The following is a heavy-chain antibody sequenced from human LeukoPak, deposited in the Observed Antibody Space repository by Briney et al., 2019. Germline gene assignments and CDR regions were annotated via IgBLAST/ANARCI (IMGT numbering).Heavy chain of an antibody. J-gene: IGHJ4*02. CDR2: VKSDGST. V-gene: IGHV3-74*01. CDR3: HPLGYTSN. CDR1: GFTFSSRW. Sequence: GGSLRLSCAVSGFTSGFTFSSRWMHWVRQAPGKGLVWVSLVKSDGSTNYADSVKDRFTVSRDNAKNTLYLQMNNLRVEDTALYFCHPLGYTSNWGQGTLVTVSS. D-gene: IGHD6-19*01.